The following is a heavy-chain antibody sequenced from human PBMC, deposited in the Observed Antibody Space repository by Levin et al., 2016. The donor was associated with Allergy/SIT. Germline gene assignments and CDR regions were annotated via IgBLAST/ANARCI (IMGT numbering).Heavy chain of an antibody. D-gene: IGHD3-22*01. J-gene: IGHJ4*02. Sequence: GESLKISCAASGFTFSSYSMNWVRQAPGKGLEWVSSISSSSSYIYYADSVKGRFTISRDNAKNSLYLQMNSLRAEDTAVYYCARGVYYYDSSGYGRYWGQGTLVTVSS. V-gene: IGHV3-21*01. CDR1: GFTFSSYS. CDR3: ARGVYYYDSSGYGRY. CDR2: ISSSSSYI.